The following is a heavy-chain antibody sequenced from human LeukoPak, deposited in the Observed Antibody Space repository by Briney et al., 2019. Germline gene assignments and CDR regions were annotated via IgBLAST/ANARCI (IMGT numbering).Heavy chain of an antibody. D-gene: IGHD2-21*02. CDR2: ISSSSTYL. J-gene: IGHJ3*02. CDR1: GFTLSSYT. CDR3: ARRSYCGGDCYGSDAFDI. V-gene: IGHV3-21*01. Sequence: GGSLRLSCAASGFTLSSYTMNWVRQAPGKGLEWVSSISSSSTYLDYADSLKGRFTISRDNAKNSLYLQMNSLRAEDTAVYYCARRSYCGGDCYGSDAFDIWGQGTMVTVSS.